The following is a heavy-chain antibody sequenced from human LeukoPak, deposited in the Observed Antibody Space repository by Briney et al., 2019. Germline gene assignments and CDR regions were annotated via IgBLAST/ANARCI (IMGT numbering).Heavy chain of an antibody. CDR2: ISYSGGDNK. D-gene: IGHD4-17*01. CDR1: GFTFSSYS. J-gene: IGHJ4*02. V-gene: IGHV3-30*04. Sequence: GSLRLSRAASGFTFSSYSMHWVRPAPGKGLEWVAVISYSGGDNKYYADSVNGRFTISRDNSKNTLFLQMNSLRPEDTAVYYCARDPTAVSNQPQYYFDFWGQGTLVTVSS. CDR3: ARDPTAVSNQPQYYFDF.